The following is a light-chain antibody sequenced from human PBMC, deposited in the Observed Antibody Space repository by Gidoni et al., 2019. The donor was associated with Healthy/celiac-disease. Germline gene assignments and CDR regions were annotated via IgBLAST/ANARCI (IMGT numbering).Light chain of an antibody. V-gene: IGKV3-20*01. CDR2: GAS. Sequence: EIVLTQYPGTLSLSPGERATLSCRASQSVSSSYLAWYQQNPGQAPRLLIYGASSRATGIPYRFSGSGSGTDFTLTISRLEPEDFAVYYCQQYGSSPRTFGQGTKVEIK. CDR1: QSVSSSY. CDR3: QQYGSSPRT. J-gene: IGKJ1*01.